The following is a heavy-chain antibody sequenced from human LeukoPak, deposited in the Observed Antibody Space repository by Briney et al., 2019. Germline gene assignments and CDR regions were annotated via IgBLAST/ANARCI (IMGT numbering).Heavy chain of an antibody. CDR1: GDTFSSYA. J-gene: IGHJ4*02. V-gene: IGHV1-69*13. CDR3: ASSAGLGPVDY. CDR2: IIPIFGTA. Sequence: SVKVSCKASGDTFSSYAISWVRQAPGQGLEWMGGIIPIFGTANYAQKFQGRVTITADESTSTAYMELSSLRSEDTAVYYCASSAGLGPVDYWGQGTLVTVSS. D-gene: IGHD1-14*01.